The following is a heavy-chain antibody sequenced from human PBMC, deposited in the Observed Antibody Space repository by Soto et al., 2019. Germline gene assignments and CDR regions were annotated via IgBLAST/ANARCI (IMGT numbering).Heavy chain of an antibody. D-gene: IGHD3-22*01. Sequence: QVQLVQSGAEVTKPGASVKISCKASGYTFTSFAMHWVRQAPGQRLEWMAWINGGNGATKYSQKFQGRVTITRDTSASTAYMEMSSLTSEDTAVYYCAGVYDSSGYYYVDWWGQGTRVIVSS. CDR1: GYTFTSFA. CDR3: AGVYDSSGYYYVDW. J-gene: IGHJ4*02. V-gene: IGHV1-3*01. CDR2: INGGNGAT.